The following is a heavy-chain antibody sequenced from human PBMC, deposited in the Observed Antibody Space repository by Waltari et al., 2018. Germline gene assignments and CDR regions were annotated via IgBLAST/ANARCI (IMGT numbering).Heavy chain of an antibody. D-gene: IGHD6-19*01. V-gene: IGHV3-21*01. CDR2: ISSSSSYI. CDR3: ARGRAAGTGDFDY. Sequence: EVQLVESGGGLVKPGGSLRLSCAASGFTFSSSSMNWYRQAPGKGLEWVSSISSSSSYIYYADSVKGRFTISRDNAKNSLYLQMNSLRAEDTAVYYCARGRAAGTGDFDYWGQGTLVTVSS. J-gene: IGHJ4*02. CDR1: GFTFSSSS.